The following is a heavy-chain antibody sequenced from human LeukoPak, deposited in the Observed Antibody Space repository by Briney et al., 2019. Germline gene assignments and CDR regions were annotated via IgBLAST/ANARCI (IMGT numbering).Heavy chain of an antibody. J-gene: IGHJ4*02. Sequence: PSETLSLTCAVYGGSLSGYYWSWVRQPPGKGREWLGEINHSGSTNYKPSLKTRVSISVDTSNNQFSLKLSSVTAADTAVYYCARGRPSNDFWSGYYGAGTYFDYGGQGPLATVS. CDR2: INHSGST. V-gene: IGHV4-34*01. CDR1: GGSLSGYY. D-gene: IGHD3-3*01. CDR3: ARGRPSNDFWSGYYGAGTYFDY.